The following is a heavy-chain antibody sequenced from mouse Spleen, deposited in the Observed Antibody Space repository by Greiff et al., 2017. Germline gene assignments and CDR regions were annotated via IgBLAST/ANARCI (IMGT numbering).Heavy chain of an antibody. CDR3: AMNFAY. Sequence: EVQLQQSVAELVRPGASVKLSCTASGFNIKNTYMPWVKQRPEQGLEWIGRIDPANGNTKYAPKFQGKATITADTSSNTAYLQLSSLTSEDTAIYYCAMNFAYWGQGTLVTVSA. V-gene: IGHV14-3*01. CDR1: GFNIKNTY. CDR2: IDPANGNT. J-gene: IGHJ3*01.